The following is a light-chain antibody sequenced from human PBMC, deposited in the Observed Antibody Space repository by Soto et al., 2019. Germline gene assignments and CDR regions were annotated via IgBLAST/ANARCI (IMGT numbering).Light chain of an antibody. Sequence: DIQMTQSPSTLSASVGDRVTITCRASQSISSWLAWYQQKPGKAPKLLIYDASSLESGVPSRFSGSGSGTEFPLSISSLQPDDCATYYCQQYNSYPWTFGQGTKVEIK. CDR3: QQYNSYPWT. J-gene: IGKJ1*01. CDR1: QSISSW. CDR2: DAS. V-gene: IGKV1-5*01.